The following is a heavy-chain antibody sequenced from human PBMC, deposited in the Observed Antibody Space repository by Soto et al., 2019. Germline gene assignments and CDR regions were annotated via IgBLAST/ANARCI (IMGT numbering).Heavy chain of an antibody. Sequence: GESLKISCKGSGYSFTSYWIGWVRQMPGKGLEWMGIIYPGDSDTRYSPSFQGQVTTSADKSISTAYLQWSSLKASDTAMYYCERHLEVGANPIGFEYWGQGTLVTVSS. CDR2: IYPGDSDT. CDR3: ERHLEVGANPIGFEY. V-gene: IGHV5-51*01. J-gene: IGHJ4*02. D-gene: IGHD1-26*01. CDR1: GYSFTSYW.